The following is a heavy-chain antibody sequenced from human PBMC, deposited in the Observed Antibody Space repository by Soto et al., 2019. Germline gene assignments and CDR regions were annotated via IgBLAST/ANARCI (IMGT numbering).Heavy chain of an antibody. Sequence: LRLSCAASGFTFRDHYMNWVRQAPGKGLEWIAFISRGGNTIHYADSVKGRFAVSRDDAKMSLYLQMNTLRVDDTARYYCAREISPPNYNIYNSAMDGWGQGTTVTVSS. CDR2: ISRGGNTI. CDR3: AREISPPNYNIYNSAMDG. V-gene: IGHV3-11*01. J-gene: IGHJ6*02. CDR1: GFTFRDHY. D-gene: IGHD3-10*01.